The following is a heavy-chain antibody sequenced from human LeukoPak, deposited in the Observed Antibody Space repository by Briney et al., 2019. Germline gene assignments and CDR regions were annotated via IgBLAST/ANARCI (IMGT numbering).Heavy chain of an antibody. D-gene: IGHD6-13*01. CDR1: GGSISSYY. J-gene: IGHJ3*02. Sequence: SETLSLTCTVSGGSISSYYWSWIRQPPGKGLEWIGYIFYSGSTNYNPSLKSRVTISADTSKNQFSLKLSSVTAADTAVYYCARTYSSSWLDAFDIWGQGTMVTVSS. V-gene: IGHV4-59*01. CDR2: IFYSGST. CDR3: ARTYSSSWLDAFDI.